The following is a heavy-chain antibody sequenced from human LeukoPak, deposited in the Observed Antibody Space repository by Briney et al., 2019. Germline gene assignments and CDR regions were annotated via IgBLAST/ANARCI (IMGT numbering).Heavy chain of an antibody. CDR1: NYSISSGYY. D-gene: IGHD3-10*01. J-gene: IGHJ3*02. V-gene: IGHV4-38-2*02. CDR3: AKSNGYGLVDI. CDR2: IFYSGST. Sequence: PSETLSLTYTVSNYSISSGYYWGWIRQPPGKGLEWIGNIFYSGSTYYSPSLKSRVTISLDTSRNQFSLKLNSVTAADTAVYYCAKSNGYGLVDIWGQGTMVTVSS.